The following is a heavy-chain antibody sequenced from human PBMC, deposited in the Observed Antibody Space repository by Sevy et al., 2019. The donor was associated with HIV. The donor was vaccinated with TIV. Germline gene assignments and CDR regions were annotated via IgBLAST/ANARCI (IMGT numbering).Heavy chain of an antibody. Sequence: SETLSLTCTVSGVSISSFYWSWIRQPPGKGLEWIGNNYYSGSTNYNSSLTSRITISVDTSKNQFYLRLSSVTAADTAVYYCARRYFYDSRGSTVFDYWGQGTLVTVSS. D-gene: IGHD3-22*01. CDR3: ARRYFYDSRGSTVFDY. CDR1: GVSISSFY. CDR2: NYYSGST. J-gene: IGHJ4*02. V-gene: IGHV4-59*13.